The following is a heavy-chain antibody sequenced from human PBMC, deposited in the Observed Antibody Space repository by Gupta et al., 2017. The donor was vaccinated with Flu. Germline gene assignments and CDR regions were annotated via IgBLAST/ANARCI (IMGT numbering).Heavy chain of an antibody. V-gene: IGHV1-69*06. CDR2: IIPILDST. Sequence: WVRQAPGKGPEWVGGIIPILDSTNYAQKVQGRVTIAADKSMSTVYMELSSLRSDDTAVYYCARDQSLAAALQASDNWFDSWGQGTLGTVSS. J-gene: IGHJ5*01. D-gene: IGHD3-16*01. CDR3: ARDQSLAAALQASDNWFDS.